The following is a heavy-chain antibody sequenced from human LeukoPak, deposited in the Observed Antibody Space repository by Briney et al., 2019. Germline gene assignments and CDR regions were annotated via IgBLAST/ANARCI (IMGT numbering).Heavy chain of an antibody. CDR3: ARVDSRTAQFDY. J-gene: IGHJ4*02. CDR2: IYSGGST. V-gene: IGHV3-66*01. D-gene: IGHD6-13*01. CDR1: GFNVSSNY. Sequence: PSGSLRLSCAVSGFNVSSNYLNWVRQAPGKGPEWVSVIYSGGSTYYADSVKGRFTISRDNSKNTLYLQMNSLRAEDTAVYHCARVDSRTAQFDYWGQGTLVTVSS.